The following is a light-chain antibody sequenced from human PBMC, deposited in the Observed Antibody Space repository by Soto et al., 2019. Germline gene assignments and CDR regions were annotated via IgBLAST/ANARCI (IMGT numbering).Light chain of an antibody. J-gene: IGKJ2*01. CDR3: QQSYSTPYT. V-gene: IGKV1-39*01. Sequence: DIQMTQSPSSLSASVGDRVTITCRASQSISSYLNWYQQKPGKAPKLLISAASSLQSGVPSRFSGSVSGTDFTLTISSLQPEDVSTYYCQQSYSTPYTFGQGKKLEI. CDR1: QSISSY. CDR2: AAS.